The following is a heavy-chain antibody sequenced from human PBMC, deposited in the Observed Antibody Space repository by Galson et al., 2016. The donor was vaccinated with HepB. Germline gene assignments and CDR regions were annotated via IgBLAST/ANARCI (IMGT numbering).Heavy chain of an antibody. CDR2: IYYIAST. CDR1: GGSLSSADYY. D-gene: IGHD4-17*01. V-gene: IGHV4-31*11. J-gene: IGHJ1*01. Sequence: TLSLTCAVSGGSLSSADYYWSWISQHPGKGLEWIGYIYYIASTHYNPSLESRVAISVDTSKNQFTLSLSSVTAADTALYFCAAVGGGTDYGDFSFQHWGQGALVTVSS. CDR3: AAVGGGTDYGDFSFQH.